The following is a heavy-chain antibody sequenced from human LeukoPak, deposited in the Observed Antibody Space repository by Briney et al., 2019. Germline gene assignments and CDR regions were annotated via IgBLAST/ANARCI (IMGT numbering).Heavy chain of an antibody. CDR1: GFSFSTFW. CDR2: ISWNSGSI. D-gene: IGHD3-22*01. J-gene: IGHJ3*02. V-gene: IGHV3-9*01. Sequence: SLRLSCAASGFSFSTFWMAWVRQAPGKGLEWASGISWNSGSIGYADSVKGRFTISRDNAKNSLYLQMNSLRAEDTALYYCAKGYYYDSSGRGVDAFDIWGQGTMVTVSS. CDR3: AKGYYYDSSGRGVDAFDI.